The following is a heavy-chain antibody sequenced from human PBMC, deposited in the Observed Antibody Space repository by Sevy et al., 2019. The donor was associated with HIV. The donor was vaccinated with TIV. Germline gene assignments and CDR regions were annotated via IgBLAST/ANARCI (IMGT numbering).Heavy chain of an antibody. D-gene: IGHD1-26*01. CDR2: IGAYNGDT. V-gene: IGHV1-18*01. CDR3: ARAPSGSQGPGQYFHH. Sequence: ASVKVSCKTSGYTFTSYIISWVRQAPGQGLEWMGRIGAYNGDTKYAQKLQGRVTMTTDTSTSTAYMELRSLKSDDTAVYYCARAPSGSQGPGQYFHHWGQGTLVTVSS. J-gene: IGHJ1*01. CDR1: GYTFTSYI.